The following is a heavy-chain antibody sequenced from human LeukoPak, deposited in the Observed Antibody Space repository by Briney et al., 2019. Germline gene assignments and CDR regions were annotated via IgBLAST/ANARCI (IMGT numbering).Heavy chain of an antibody. V-gene: IGHV3-30*18. D-gene: IGHD1-1*01. Sequence: GGSLRLSCTASGFTFSSFAMHWVRQAPSKGLEWVAVISHDGSNRNYADSVNGRFTISRDKSKNTLFLQMNSLRPEDTAVYYCAKGTTGTPFDYWGQGTLVVVSS. CDR2: ISHDGSNR. CDR3: AKGTTGTPFDY. CDR1: GFTFSSFA. J-gene: IGHJ4*02.